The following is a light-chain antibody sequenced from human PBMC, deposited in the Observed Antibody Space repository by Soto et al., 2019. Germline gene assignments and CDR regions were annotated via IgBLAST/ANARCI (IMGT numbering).Light chain of an antibody. CDR3: QQRSNWPPD. J-gene: IGKJ5*01. CDR2: DAS. CDR1: QSVSDY. V-gene: IGKV3-11*01. Sequence: EIVLTQSPATLSLTPGERAPLSCRASQSVSDYLAWYQQKPGRPPRLLIYDASKRATGIPPRFSGSGSTTDFTLTISSLEPEDFAVYYCQQRSNWPPDFGQGTRLEIK.